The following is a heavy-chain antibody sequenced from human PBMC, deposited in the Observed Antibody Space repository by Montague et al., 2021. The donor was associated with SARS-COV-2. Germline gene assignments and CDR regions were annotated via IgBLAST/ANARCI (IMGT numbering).Heavy chain of an antibody. J-gene: IGHJ6*02. CDR1: GYSISSGYH. CDR3: ARDDYTPGDYYYYYGMDV. CDR2: IYHSGST. Sequence: SETLSLTCTVSGYSISSGYHWGWIRQPPGKGLEWIGSIYHSGSTYYNPSLRSRVTISVDTSKNQFSLKLSSVTAADTAVYYCARDDYTPGDYYYYYGMDVWGQGTTVTVSS. D-gene: IGHD4-11*01. V-gene: IGHV4-38-2*02.